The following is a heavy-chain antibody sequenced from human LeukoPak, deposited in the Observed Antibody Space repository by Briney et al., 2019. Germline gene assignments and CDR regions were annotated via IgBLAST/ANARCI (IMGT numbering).Heavy chain of an antibody. V-gene: IGHV3-7*01. CDR3: AREGSGYSYGFLGY. Sequence: GGSLRLSCAASGFTFSSYWMSWVRQAPGKGLEWVANIKQDGSEKYYVDSVKGRFTISRDNAKNSLYLQMNSLRAEDTAVYYCAREGSGYSYGFLGYWGLGTLVTVSS. D-gene: IGHD5-18*01. J-gene: IGHJ4*02. CDR1: GFTFSSYW. CDR2: IKQDGSEK.